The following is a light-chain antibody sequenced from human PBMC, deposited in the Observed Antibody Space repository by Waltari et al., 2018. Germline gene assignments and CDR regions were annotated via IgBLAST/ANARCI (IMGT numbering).Light chain of an antibody. J-gene: IGLJ3*02. CDR3: SAYTSSATPV. Sequence: QSALTQPASVSGSPGQSVTISCTGPTSDLGGYNYVSWYQQHPGKAPKLLIYEFTYRPYGVSYRFSASNSGNTASLTISGLQSEDGADYYCSAYTSSATPVFGGGTRVTVL. CDR2: EFT. CDR1: TSDLGGYNY. V-gene: IGLV2-14*01.